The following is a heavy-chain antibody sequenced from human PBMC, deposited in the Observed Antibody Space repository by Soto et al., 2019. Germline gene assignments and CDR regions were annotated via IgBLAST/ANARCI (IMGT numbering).Heavy chain of an antibody. V-gene: IGHV3-23*01. J-gene: IGHJ4*02. CDR2: ISGSGGST. CDR1: GFTFSSYA. Sequence: VGSLRLSCAASGFTFSSYAMSWVRQAPGKGLEWVSAISGSGGSTYYADSVKGRFTISRDNSKNTLYLQMNSLRAEDTAVYYCTSLPSITTSIDYWGQGTLVTVSS. D-gene: IGHD3-22*01. CDR3: TSLPSITTSIDY.